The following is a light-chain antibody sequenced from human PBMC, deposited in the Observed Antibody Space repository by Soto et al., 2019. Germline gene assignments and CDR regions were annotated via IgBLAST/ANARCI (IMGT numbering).Light chain of an antibody. CDR2: GVT. J-gene: IGLJ7*01. CDR3: SSFASISILV. Sequence: QSALTQPASVSGSPGQSITISCTGTISDIGGYNYVSWYQQHPGKAPQLVIYGVTIRPSGVSSRFSGSKSGNTASLTISGLQAEDEADYYCSSFASISILVFGGGTQLTVL. V-gene: IGLV2-14*01. CDR1: ISDIGGYNY.